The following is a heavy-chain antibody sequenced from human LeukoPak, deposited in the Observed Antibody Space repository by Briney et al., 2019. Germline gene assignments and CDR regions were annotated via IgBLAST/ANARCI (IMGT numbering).Heavy chain of an antibody. CDR3: AKDAPYGSSWTPYDY. D-gene: IGHD6-13*01. CDR2: ISGSGGRK. V-gene: IGHV3-23*01. CDR1: GFTFSSYA. J-gene: IGHJ4*02. Sequence: PGGSLRLSCAASGFTFSSYAMSWVRQAPGKGLEWVSAISGSGGRKYYADSVKGRFTISRDNSKNTLYLQMNSLRAEDTAVYYCAKDAPYGSSWTPYDYWGQGTLVTVSS.